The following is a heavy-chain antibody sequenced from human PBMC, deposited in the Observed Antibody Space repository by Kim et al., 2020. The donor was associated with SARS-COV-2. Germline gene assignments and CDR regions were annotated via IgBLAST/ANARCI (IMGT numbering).Heavy chain of an antibody. J-gene: IGHJ5*02. CDR3: ARGVHMVRGVIIRARTQRWFDP. D-gene: IGHD3-10*01. Sequence: GGSLRLSCAASGFTFSSYSMNWVRQAPGKGLEWVSYISSSSSTIYYADSVKGRFTISRDNAKNSLYLQMNSLRDEDTAVYYCARGVHMVRGVIIRARTQRWFDPWGQGTLVTVSS. CDR2: ISSSSSTI. V-gene: IGHV3-48*02. CDR1: GFTFSSYS.